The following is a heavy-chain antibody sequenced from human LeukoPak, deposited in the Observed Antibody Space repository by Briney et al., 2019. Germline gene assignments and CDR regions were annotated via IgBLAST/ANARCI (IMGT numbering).Heavy chain of an antibody. CDR2: INHSGST. J-gene: IGHJ4*02. CDR1: GGSVSSGGYY. V-gene: IGHV4-61*08. Sequence: SETLSLTCTVSGGSVSSGGYYWSWIRQPPGKGLEWIGEINHSGSTNYNPSLKSRVTISVDTSKNQFSLKLSSVTAADTAVYYCARGGDSSSAYYFDYWGQGTLVTVSS. D-gene: IGHD6-13*01. CDR3: ARGGDSSSAYYFDY.